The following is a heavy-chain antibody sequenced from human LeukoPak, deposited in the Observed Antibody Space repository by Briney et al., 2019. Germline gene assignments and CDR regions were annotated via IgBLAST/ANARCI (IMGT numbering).Heavy chain of an antibody. CDR1: GFTFSNYG. V-gene: IGHV3-30*18. D-gene: IGHD6-13*01. CDR3: AKDRETTASGTFDY. J-gene: IGHJ4*02. Sequence: QSGGSLRLSCAASGFTFSNYGMHCVRKAPGKGLEWVAGISEDGINKYYADSVKARFTISRDNSNNTLFLQMNNLRADDTAVYYCAKDRETTASGTFDYWGQGVLVTVSS. CDR2: ISEDGINK.